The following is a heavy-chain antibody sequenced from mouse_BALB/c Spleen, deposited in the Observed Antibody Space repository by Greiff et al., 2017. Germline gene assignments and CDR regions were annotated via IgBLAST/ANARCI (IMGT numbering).Heavy chain of an antibody. CDR3: ARGTLEPFAY. D-gene: IGHD3-3*01. Sequence: EVKLMESGAELVKPGASVKLSCTASGFNIKDTYMHWVKQRPEQGLEWIGKIDPANGNTKYDPKFQGKATIIADTSSNTAYLQLSSLTSEDTAVYYCARGTLEPFAYWGQGTLVTVSA. CDR2: IDPANGNT. V-gene: IGHV14-3*02. J-gene: IGHJ3*01. CDR1: GFNIKDTY.